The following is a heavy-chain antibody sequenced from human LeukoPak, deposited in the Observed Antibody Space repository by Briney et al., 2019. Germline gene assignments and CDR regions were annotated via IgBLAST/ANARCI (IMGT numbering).Heavy chain of an antibody. CDR1: GLTFSSYA. Sequence: GGSLRLSCAASGLTFSSYAMSWVRQAPGKGLEWVSGISGSGDNTHYADSVKGRFTISRDNSKNTLYLQMNSLRAEDTAVYYCAKEPELGLSYFDYWGQGTLVTVSS. V-gene: IGHV3-23*01. CDR3: AKEPELGLSYFDY. J-gene: IGHJ4*02. D-gene: IGHD7-27*01. CDR2: ISGSGDNT.